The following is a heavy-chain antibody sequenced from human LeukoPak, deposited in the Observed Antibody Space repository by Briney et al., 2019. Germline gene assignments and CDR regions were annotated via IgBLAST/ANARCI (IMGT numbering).Heavy chain of an antibody. CDR3: ARLPSYYDSSGYSY. CDR1: GYSISSGYY. Sequence: PSETLSLTCAVSGYSISSGYYWGWIRQPPGKGLEWIGSIYHSGSTYYNPSLKSRVTISVDTSKNQFSLKLSSVTAADTAVYYCARLPSYYDSSGYSYWGQGTPGHRLL. D-gene: IGHD3-22*01. CDR2: IYHSGST. V-gene: IGHV4-38-2*01. J-gene: IGHJ4*02.